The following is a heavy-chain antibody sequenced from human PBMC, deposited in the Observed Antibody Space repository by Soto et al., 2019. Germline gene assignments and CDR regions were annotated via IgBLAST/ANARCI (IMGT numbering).Heavy chain of an antibody. CDR3: ARGSLILASTPSYDFWSGSTPSWFDP. CDR2: IIPIFGPA. CDR1: GGTFSSHS. Sequence: SVKVSCKSSGGTFSSHSINWVRQAPGQGLEWMGGIIPIFGPANYAQKFQGRVTITADESTSTAYMELSSLRSEDTAVYYCARGSLILASTPSYDFWSGSTPSWFDPWGQGTLVTVSS. V-gene: IGHV1-69*13. D-gene: IGHD3-3*01. J-gene: IGHJ5*02.